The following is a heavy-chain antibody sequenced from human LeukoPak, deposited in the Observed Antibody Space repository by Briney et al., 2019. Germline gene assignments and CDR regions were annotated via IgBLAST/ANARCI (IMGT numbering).Heavy chain of an antibody. CDR1: GFTVSSNY. CDR2: IYSGGST. J-gene: IGHJ4*02. D-gene: IGHD3-10*01. Sequence: GGSLRLSYAASGFTVSSNYMSWVRQAPGKGLEWVSVIYSGGSTYYADSVKGRFTISRDNSKNTLYLQMNSLRAEDTAVYYCARLMVRGVITRDYWGQGTLVTVSS. CDR3: ARLMVRGVITRDY. V-gene: IGHV3-66*04.